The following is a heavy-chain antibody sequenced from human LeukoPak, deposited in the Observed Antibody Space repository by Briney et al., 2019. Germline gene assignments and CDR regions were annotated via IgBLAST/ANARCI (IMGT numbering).Heavy chain of an antibody. V-gene: IGHV4-38-2*01. Sequence: SETLSLTCAVSGYSISSGYYWGWIRQPPGRGLEWIGSIYHSGSTYYNPSLKSRVTISVDTSKNQFSLKLSSVTAADTAVYYCARRSGSSSYYFEYWGQGTLVTVSS. CDR1: GYSISSGYY. CDR2: IYHSGST. D-gene: IGHD6-6*01. J-gene: IGHJ4*02. CDR3: ARRSGSSSYYFEY.